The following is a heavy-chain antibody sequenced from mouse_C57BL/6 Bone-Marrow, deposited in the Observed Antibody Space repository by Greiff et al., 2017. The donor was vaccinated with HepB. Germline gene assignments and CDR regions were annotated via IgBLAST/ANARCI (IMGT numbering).Heavy chain of an antibody. D-gene: IGHD2-4*01. Sequence: EVMLVESGGGLVQPGGSLKLSCAASGFTFSDYGMAWVRQAPRKGPEWVAFISNLAYSIYYADTVTGRFTISRENAKNTLYLEMSSLRSEDTAMYYCAVQVYDYDGPWFAYWGQGTLVTVSA. CDR3: AVQVYDYDGPWFAY. CDR2: ISNLAYSI. V-gene: IGHV5-15*04. CDR1: GFTFSDYG. J-gene: IGHJ3*01.